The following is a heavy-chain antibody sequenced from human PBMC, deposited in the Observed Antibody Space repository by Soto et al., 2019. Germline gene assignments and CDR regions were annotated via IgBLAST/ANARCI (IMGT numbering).Heavy chain of an antibody. Sequence: RGESLKISCKGSGYSFTSYWIGWVRQMPGKGLEWMGIIYPGDSDTRYSPSFQGQVTISADKSISTAYLQWSSLKASDTAMYYCARHGPSTVAEGYYYYGMDVWGQGTTVTVSS. CDR3: ARHGPSTVAEGYYYYGMDV. D-gene: IGHD4-17*01. V-gene: IGHV5-51*01. J-gene: IGHJ6*02. CDR2: IYPGDSDT. CDR1: GYSFTSYW.